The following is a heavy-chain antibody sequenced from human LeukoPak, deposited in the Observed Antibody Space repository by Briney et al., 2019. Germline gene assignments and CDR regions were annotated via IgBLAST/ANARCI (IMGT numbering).Heavy chain of an antibody. CDR2: INAGNGNT. V-gene: IGHV1-3*01. D-gene: IGHD3-9*01. Sequence: ASVKVSCTASGYTFTSYAMHWVRQTPEQRLEWMGWINAGNGNTKYSQKFQGRVTITRDTSASTAYMELSSLRSEDTAVYYCARDRHNDILTGYLDYWGQGTLVTVSS. CDR1: GYTFTSYA. J-gene: IGHJ4*02. CDR3: ARDRHNDILTGYLDY.